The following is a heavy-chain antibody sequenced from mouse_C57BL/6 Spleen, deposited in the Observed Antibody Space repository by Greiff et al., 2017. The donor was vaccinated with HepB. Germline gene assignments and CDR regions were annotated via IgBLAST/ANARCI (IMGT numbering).Heavy chain of an antibody. CDR3: ASYGSSSSMDY. CDR1: GFNIKDYY. D-gene: IGHD1-1*01. J-gene: IGHJ4*01. CDR2: IDPEDGDT. Sequence: EVQLQQSGAELVKPGASVKLSCTASGFNIKDYYMHWVKQRTEQGLEWIGRIDPEDGDTKYAPKFQGKATITADTSSNTAYLQLSSLTSEDTAVYYCASYGSSSSMDYWGQGTSGTVSS. V-gene: IGHV14-2*01.